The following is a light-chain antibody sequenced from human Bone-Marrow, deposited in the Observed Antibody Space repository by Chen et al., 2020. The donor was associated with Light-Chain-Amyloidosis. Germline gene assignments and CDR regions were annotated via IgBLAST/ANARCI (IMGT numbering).Light chain of an antibody. CDR2: DDS. Sequence: SYVLTQPSSVSASPGQTATFSCGGNNIGSTSVHCYQQTPGQAPLLVVYDDSHRPSGIPERLSGSNSGNTATLTISRVEAGDEADYYCQVWDRSSDRPVFGGGTKLTVL. CDR3: QVWDRSSDRPV. J-gene: IGLJ3*02. V-gene: IGLV3-21*02. CDR1: NIGSTS.